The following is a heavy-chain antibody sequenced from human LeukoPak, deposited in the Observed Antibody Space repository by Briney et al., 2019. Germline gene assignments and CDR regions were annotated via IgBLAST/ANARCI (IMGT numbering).Heavy chain of an antibody. Sequence: GGSLRLSCAASGFTVSSNYMSWVRQAPGKGLEWVSVIYSGGSTYYADSVKGRFTISRDNSKNTLYLQMNSLRAEDTAVYYCARGWHGYGYPIFDYWGQGTLVTVSS. D-gene: IGHD5-18*01. CDR1: GFTVSSNY. J-gene: IGHJ4*02. CDR2: IYSGGST. V-gene: IGHV3-53*01. CDR3: ARGWHGYGYPIFDY.